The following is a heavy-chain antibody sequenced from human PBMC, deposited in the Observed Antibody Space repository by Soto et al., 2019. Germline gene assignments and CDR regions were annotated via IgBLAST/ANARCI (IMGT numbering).Heavy chain of an antibody. CDR1: GFTFSSHW. CDR2: IKPDGSEK. D-gene: IGHD3-22*01. J-gene: IGHJ3*02. V-gene: IGHV3-7*04. Sequence: PGGSLRLSCAASGFTFSSHWMSWVRQAPGKGLEWVANIKPDGSEKRYVDSVKGRFTISRDNAKNSLYPQMNSLRAEDTAVYYCARGDYYDSSGPFSDAFDIWGQGTMVTVSS. CDR3: ARGDYYDSSGPFSDAFDI.